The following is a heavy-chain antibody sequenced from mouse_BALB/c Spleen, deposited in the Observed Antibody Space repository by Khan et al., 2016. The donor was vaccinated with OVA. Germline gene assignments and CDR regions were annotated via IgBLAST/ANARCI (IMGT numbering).Heavy chain of an antibody. D-gene: IGHD1-1*01. CDR2: IYPGGGYT. CDR3: ARKAYYGSSYNYFDY. CDR1: GYTFTNYW. Sequence: QVQLQQSGAELVRPGTSVKMSCKAAGYTFTNYWIGWVKPRPGHGLEWIGDIYPGGGYTNYNEKFKGKATLTADTSSSTAYMQLSSLTSEDSAIYYCARKAYYGSSYNYFDYWGQGTSLTVSS. V-gene: IGHV1-63*02. J-gene: IGHJ2*02.